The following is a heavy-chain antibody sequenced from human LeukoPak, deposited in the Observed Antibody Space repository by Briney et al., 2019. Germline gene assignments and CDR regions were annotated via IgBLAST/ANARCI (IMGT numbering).Heavy chain of an antibody. CDR1: GFTVSSNY. D-gene: IGHD3-22*01. Sequence: GGSLRLSCATSGFTVSSNYMSWLRQAPGKGLEWVSVIYSGGSTYYADSVKGRFTISRDNSMNTLYLQMNSLRAEDTAVYCCARAASISGYSNAEYFQEWGQGTLVTVSS. V-gene: IGHV3-53*01. CDR2: IYSGGST. CDR3: ARAASISGYSNAEYFQE. J-gene: IGHJ1*01.